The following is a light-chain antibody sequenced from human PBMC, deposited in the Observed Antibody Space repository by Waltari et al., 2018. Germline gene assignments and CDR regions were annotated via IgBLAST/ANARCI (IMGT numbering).Light chain of an antibody. CDR1: QNVHNNY. J-gene: IGKJ4*01. CDR3: QQHFNFPLT. V-gene: IGKV3-20*01. CDR2: GAS. Sequence: EIVLTQSPGTLSLSPGDGASLSCRASQNVHNNYLAWYQQRPGQAPRLLIYGASSRATGIPDRFSGSGSGTDFTLSISRLQAEDVAVYYCQQHFNFPLTFGGGTKVEI.